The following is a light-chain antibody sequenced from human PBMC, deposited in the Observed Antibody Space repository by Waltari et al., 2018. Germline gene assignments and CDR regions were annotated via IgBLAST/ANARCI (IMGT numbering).Light chain of an antibody. V-gene: IGLV3-19*01. CDR2: GKN. J-gene: IGLJ2*01. Sequence: SSELTQDPAVSVALGQTVRITCQGDSLRSYYASWYQQKPGQAPVLVIYGKNNRPSGIPHRFSGSSSGNTASLTITGAQAEDEADYYCNSRDSSGNHPVVFGGGTKLTVL. CDR1: SLRSYY. CDR3: NSRDSSGNHPVV.